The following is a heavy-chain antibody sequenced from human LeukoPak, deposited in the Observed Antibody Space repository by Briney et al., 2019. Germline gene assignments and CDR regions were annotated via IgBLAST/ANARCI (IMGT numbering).Heavy chain of an antibody. Sequence: PSETLSLTCSVSGGSMRSGSYHWTWIRQPAEKGLGWIGGIFNGESSNIVGSTNYNPSLKSRATISQDTSKNQFSLSLTSVTAAGTAVYYCALRNSGNGFHIWGQGTLVTVSS. D-gene: IGHD3-3*01. V-gene: IGHV4-61*02. CDR3: ALRNSGNGFHI. J-gene: IGHJ3*02. CDR1: GGSMRSGSYH. CDR2: FNGESSNIVGST.